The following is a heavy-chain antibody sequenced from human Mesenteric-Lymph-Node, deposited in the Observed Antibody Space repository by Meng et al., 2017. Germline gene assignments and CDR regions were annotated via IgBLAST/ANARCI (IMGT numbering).Heavy chain of an antibody. J-gene: IGHJ5*02. CDR2: INTNTGNP. Sequence: QVQPVYSGSEFKKPWDSVTVSCKASGYTFTTYAMNWVRQAPGQGLEWMGWINTNTGNPTYAQGFTGRFVFSLDTSVNMAYLQITSLKAEDTAVYYCVRGDWFDPWGQGTLVTVSS. CDR1: GYTFTTYA. V-gene: IGHV7-4-1*04. CDR3: VRGDWFDP.